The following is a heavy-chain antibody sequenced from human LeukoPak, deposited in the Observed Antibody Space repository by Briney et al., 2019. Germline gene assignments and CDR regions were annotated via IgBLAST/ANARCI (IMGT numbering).Heavy chain of an antibody. V-gene: IGHV3-48*03. CDR3: ARDLVQLWSKDF. D-gene: IGHD5-18*01. J-gene: IGHJ4*02. CDR1: GFTFSNYE. Sequence: GGSLRLSCAASGFTFSNYEFNWVRQAPGKGLEWVSYISSSGRNIYYADSVKGRFTISRDNAKNSLYLQMNSLRAEDTAAYYCARDLVQLWSKDFWGRGTLVTVSS. CDR2: ISSSGRNI.